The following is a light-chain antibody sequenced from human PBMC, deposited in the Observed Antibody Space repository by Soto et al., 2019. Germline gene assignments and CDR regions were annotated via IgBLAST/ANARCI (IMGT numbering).Light chain of an antibody. J-gene: IGKJ1*01. V-gene: IGKV3-20*01. CDR1: QSVSSSY. Sequence: EIVLTQSPGTLSLSPGERATLSYRASQSVSSSYLAWYQQKPGQAPRLLIYGASSRATGIPDRFSGSGSGTDFTLTISRLEPEDFAVYYCQQHGSSPWTFGQGTKVEIK. CDR3: QQHGSSPWT. CDR2: GAS.